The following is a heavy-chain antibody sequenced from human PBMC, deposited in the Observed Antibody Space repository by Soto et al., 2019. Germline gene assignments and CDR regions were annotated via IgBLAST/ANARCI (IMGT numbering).Heavy chain of an antibody. D-gene: IGHD2-2*02. CDR2: ISYDGSNK. Sequence: GGSLRLSCAASGFTFSSYAMHWVRQAPGKGLEWVAVISYDGSNKYYADSVKGRFTISRDNSKNTLYLQMNSLRAEDTAVYYCARAYSDAPAAVLDYWGQGTLVTVSS. CDR1: GFTFSSYA. J-gene: IGHJ4*02. CDR3: ARAYSDAPAAVLDY. V-gene: IGHV3-30-3*01.